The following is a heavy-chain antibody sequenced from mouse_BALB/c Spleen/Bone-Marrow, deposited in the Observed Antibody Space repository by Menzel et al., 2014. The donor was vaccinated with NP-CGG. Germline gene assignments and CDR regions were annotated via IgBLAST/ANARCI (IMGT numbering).Heavy chain of an antibody. J-gene: IGHJ4*01. Sequence: QVQLQQFRAELVRPGTSMKMSCKASRYAFTNYWLGWVNQSSGHGLEWIGDIYPGSGNTYFNEKFKGKATLTADKSSSTAYMLLSSLTADDYAVILCPRPQFISGPYSAMDQW. D-gene: IGHD1-2*01. CDR1: RYAFTNYW. CDR3: PRPQFISGPYSAMDQ. V-gene: IGHV1-63*01. CDR2: IYPGSGNT.